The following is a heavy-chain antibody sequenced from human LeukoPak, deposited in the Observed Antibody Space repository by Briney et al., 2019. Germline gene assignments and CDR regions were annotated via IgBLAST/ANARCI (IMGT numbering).Heavy chain of an antibody. CDR1: GFTFRTYA. CDR3: AKSASAYYYMAV. CDR2: MSHDGVKI. V-gene: IGHV3-30*18. D-gene: IGHD4/OR15-4a*01. J-gene: IGHJ6*03. Sequence: PGGSLRLSCAASGFTFRTYAMHWVRQAPGKGLEWVAFMSHDGVKIFHADSVKGRFTISRDNSKSILYLQMNSLRAEDTAVYYCAKSASAYYYMAVWGKGTTVTVSS.